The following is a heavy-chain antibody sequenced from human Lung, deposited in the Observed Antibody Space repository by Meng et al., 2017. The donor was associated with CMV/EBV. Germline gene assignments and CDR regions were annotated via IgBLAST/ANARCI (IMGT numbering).Heavy chain of an antibody. D-gene: IGHD4-17*01. CDR2: ISAYNGNT. CDR1: GYSFTSYG. V-gene: IGHV1-18*01. Sequence: ASVTVSCQASGYSFTSYGISWVRQAPGQGLEWMGWISAYNGNTNDAQKLQGRVTMTTDTSTSTAYMELRSLRSDDTAVYYCAREGYGDYVPYYYYGMDVWGQGTTVTVSS. CDR3: AREGYGDYVPYYYYGMDV. J-gene: IGHJ6*02.